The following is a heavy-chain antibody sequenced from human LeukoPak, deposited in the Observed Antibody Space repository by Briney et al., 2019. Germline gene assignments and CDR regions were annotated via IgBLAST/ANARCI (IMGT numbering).Heavy chain of an antibody. Sequence: GGSLRLSCAASGFTVSSNYMSWVRQAPGKGLEWVSVIYSGGSTYYADSVKGRFTISRDNSKNTLYLQMNSLRAEDTAVYYCARDGSSSFGFDYWGQGTLVTVSS. D-gene: IGHD6-13*01. CDR1: GFTVSSNY. J-gene: IGHJ4*02. CDR3: ARDGSSSFGFDY. V-gene: IGHV3-53*01. CDR2: IYSGGST.